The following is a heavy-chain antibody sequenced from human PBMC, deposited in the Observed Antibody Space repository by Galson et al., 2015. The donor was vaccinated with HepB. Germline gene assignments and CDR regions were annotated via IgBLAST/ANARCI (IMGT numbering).Heavy chain of an antibody. V-gene: IGHV3-30*04. CDR1: GFTFSSYA. D-gene: IGHD3-22*01. J-gene: IGHJ4*02. CDR2: ISYDGSNK. CDR3: ARDWLGDSSGYLDY. Sequence: SLRLSCAASGFTFSSYAMHWVRQAPGKGLEWVAVISYDGSNKYYADSVKGRFTISRDNSKNTLYLRMNSLRAEDTAVYYCARDWLGDSSGYLDYWGQGTLVTVSS.